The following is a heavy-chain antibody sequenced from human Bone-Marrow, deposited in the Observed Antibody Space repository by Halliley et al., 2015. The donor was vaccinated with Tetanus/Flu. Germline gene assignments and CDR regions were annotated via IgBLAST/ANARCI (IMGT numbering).Heavy chain of an antibody. J-gene: IGHJ4*02. CDR3: ARDLPRWSRGYNYARGLLDY. V-gene: IGHV3-11*05. CDR2: SSYK. Sequence: SSYKDYADSVKGRFTISRDNAKKSLYLQMNSLRVEDTAMYYCARDLPRWSRGYNYARGLLDYWGQGTLVTVSS. D-gene: IGHD5-18*01.